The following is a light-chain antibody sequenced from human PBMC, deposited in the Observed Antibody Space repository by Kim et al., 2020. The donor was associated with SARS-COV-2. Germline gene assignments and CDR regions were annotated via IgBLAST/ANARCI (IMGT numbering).Light chain of an antibody. Sequence: SYELTQPLSVSVALGQTARITCGENNIGSKNVHWYQQKPGQAPVLVIYRDSPERFSGSNSGNTATLTISRAQAGDEADYYCQVWDSSTCLFGGGTQLTVL. CDR1: NIGSKN. CDR3: QVWDSSTCL. J-gene: IGLJ3*02. V-gene: IGLV3-9*01. CDR2: RDS.